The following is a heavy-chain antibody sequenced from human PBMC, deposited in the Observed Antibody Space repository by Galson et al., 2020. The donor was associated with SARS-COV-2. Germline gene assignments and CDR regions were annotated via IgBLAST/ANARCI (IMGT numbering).Heavy chain of an antibody. Sequence: SGPTLVKPTQTLTLTCTFSGFSLSTSGMCVSWIRQPPGKALEWLALIDWDNDKYYSTSLKTRLTISKDTSKNQVVLTMTNMDPVDTATYYCARTSIAVDLGPYYYYGMDVWGQGTTVTVSS. J-gene: IGHJ6*02. D-gene: IGHD6-19*01. CDR1: GFSLSTSGMC. CDR3: ARTSIAVDLGPYYYYGMDV. V-gene: IGHV2-70*01. CDR2: IDWDNDK.